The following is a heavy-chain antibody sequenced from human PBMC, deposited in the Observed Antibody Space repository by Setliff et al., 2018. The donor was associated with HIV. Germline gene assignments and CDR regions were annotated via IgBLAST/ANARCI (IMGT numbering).Heavy chain of an antibody. CDR1: GDSIRSGDFY. Sequence: SETLSLTCTVSGDSIRSGDFYWSWIRQSPGKGLEWIGTIYHSGSTYYNPSLRSRVTISVDTSKNQFSLKLISVTAADTAVYYCARERLSRLGFDYWGQGTLVTVSS. CDR3: ARERLSRLGFDY. J-gene: IGHJ4*02. V-gene: IGHV4-39*07. D-gene: IGHD1-1*01. CDR2: IYHSGST.